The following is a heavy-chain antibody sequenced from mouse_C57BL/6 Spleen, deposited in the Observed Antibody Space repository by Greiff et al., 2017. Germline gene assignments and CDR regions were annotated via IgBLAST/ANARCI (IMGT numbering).Heavy chain of an antibody. Sequence: EVQLQESGGGLVKPGGSLKLSCAASGFTFSDYGMHWVRQAPEKGLEWVAYISSGSSTIYYADTVKGRFTMSRDNAKNTLFLQMTSLRSEDTAMYYGARQMVKGGGYFDVWGTGTTVTVSS. V-gene: IGHV5-17*01. J-gene: IGHJ1*03. CDR3: ARQMVKGGGYFDV. D-gene: IGHD1-1*02. CDR2: ISSGSSTI. CDR1: GFTFSDYG.